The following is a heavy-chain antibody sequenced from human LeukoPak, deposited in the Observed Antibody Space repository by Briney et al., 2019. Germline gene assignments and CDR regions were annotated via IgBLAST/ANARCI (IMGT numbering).Heavy chain of an antibody. Sequence: ASVKVSCKASGYTFSGYYMHWVRQGPGQGLEWMGWINPNSGGTNYAQKFQGRVTMTRDTSISTAYMELIRLRSADTAVYYCARVGRAFTARSSFFDYWGQGTLVTVSS. CDR2: INPNSGGT. D-gene: IGHD6-6*01. CDR3: ARVGRAFTARSSFFDY. V-gene: IGHV1-2*02. CDR1: GYTFSGYY. J-gene: IGHJ4*02.